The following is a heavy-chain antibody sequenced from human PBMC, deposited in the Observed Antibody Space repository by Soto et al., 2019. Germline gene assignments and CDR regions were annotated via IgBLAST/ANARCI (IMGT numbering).Heavy chain of an antibody. D-gene: IGHD2-2*01. CDR2: ISGSGGST. V-gene: IGHV3-23*01. J-gene: IGHJ5*01. CDR3: AKDAPGGVVPAATDDWFDP. CDR1: GFTFSSYA. Sequence: HPGGSLRLSCAASGFTFSSYAMSWFRQAPGKGLEWVSAISGSGGSTYYANSVKGRFTISRDNSKNTLYLQMNSLRAEDTAVYYCAKDAPGGVVPAATDDWFDPWGQGTLVTVSS.